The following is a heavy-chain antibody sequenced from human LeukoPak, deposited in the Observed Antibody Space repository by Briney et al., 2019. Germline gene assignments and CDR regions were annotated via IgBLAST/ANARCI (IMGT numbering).Heavy chain of an antibody. CDR3: ARTGHYQFDS. D-gene: IGHD3-9*01. V-gene: IGHV1-18*04. CDR1: GYTFTGYY. CDR2: VSIYNDNT. Sequence: ASVKVSCKASGYTFTGYYMHWVRQAPGQGLEWLGWVSIYNDNTNYAREFQDRITMTTDISTSTAYMELKSLTSDDTAVYFCARTGHYQFDSWGQGTLVTVSS. J-gene: IGHJ4*02.